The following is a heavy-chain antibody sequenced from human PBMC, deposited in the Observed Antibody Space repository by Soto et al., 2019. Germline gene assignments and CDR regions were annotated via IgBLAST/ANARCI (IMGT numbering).Heavy chain of an antibody. CDR2: IKSKTDGGTT. J-gene: IGHJ4*02. V-gene: IGHV3-15*01. CDR1: GFTFSNAW. Sequence: EVQLVESGGGLVKPGGSLRLSCAASGFTFSNAWMSWVRQAPGKGLEWVGRIKSKTDGGTTDYAAPVKGRFTISRDDSKNTLYLQMNSLKTEDTAVYYCTTDTEVRQWLVELDYWGQGTLVTVSS. CDR3: TTDTEVRQWLVELDY. D-gene: IGHD6-19*01.